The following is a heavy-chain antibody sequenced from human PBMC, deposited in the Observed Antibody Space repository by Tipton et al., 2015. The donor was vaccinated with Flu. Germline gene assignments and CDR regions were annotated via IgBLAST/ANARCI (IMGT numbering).Heavy chain of an antibody. CDR2: ISSSGYTI. CDR3: ARVSGGGYYFDY. CDR1: GFTLSDYY. J-gene: IGHJ4*02. D-gene: IGHD2-15*01. Sequence: SLRLSCAASGFTLSDYYMSWIRQAPGKGLEWVSYISSSGYTIYYADSVEGRFTISRDNARNSLFLQMNSLRAEDTAVYYCARVSGGGYYFDYWGQGTLVTVSS. V-gene: IGHV3-11*01.